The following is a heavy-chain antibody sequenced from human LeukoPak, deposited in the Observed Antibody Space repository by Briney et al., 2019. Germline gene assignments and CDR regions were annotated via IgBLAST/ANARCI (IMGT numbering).Heavy chain of an antibody. V-gene: IGHV1-69*05. Sequence: SMKVSCKASGGTFSSYAISWVRQAPGQGLEWMGGIIPIFGTANYAQKFQGRVTITTDESTSTAYMELSSLRSEDTAVYYCARDRNRPAAGLNWFDPWGQGTLVTVSS. D-gene: IGHD6-13*01. J-gene: IGHJ5*02. CDR1: GGTFSSYA. CDR3: ARDRNRPAAGLNWFDP. CDR2: IIPIFGTA.